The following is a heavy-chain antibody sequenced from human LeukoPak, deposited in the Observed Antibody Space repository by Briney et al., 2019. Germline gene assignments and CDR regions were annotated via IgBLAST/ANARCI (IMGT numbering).Heavy chain of an antibody. V-gene: IGHV1-2*02. CDR2: INPNSGGT. CDR3: ARDRSGSYLTTHYYMDV. Sequence: ASVKVSCKASGYTFTGYYMHRVRQAPGQGLEWMGWINPNSGGTNYAQKFQGRVTMTRDTSISTAYMELSRLRSDDTAVYYCARDRSGSYLTTHYYMDVWGKGTTVTISS. J-gene: IGHJ6*03. CDR1: GYTFTGYY. D-gene: IGHD3-10*01.